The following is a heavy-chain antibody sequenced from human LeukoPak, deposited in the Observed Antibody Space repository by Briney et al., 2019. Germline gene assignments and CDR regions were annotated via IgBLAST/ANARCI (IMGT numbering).Heavy chain of an antibody. J-gene: IGHJ4*02. CDR2: FYFSGST. V-gene: IGHV4-39*07. CDR3: ARALYFDFWSGYMPFLN. Sequence: KPSETLSLTCTVSGGSISSSTYSWGWIRQPPGEGLEWIGSFYFSGSTYYNPSLKSRVTISVDRSKNQFSLKLNSVTAADTAVYYCARALYFDFWSGYMPFLNWGQGTLVTVSS. CDR1: GGSISSSTYS. D-gene: IGHD3-3*01.